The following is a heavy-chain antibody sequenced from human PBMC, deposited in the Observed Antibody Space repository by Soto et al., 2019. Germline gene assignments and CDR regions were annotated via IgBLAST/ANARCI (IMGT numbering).Heavy chain of an antibody. D-gene: IGHD1-26*01. V-gene: IGHV1-18*01. Sequence: QVQLVQSGAEVKKPGASVKVSCKASGYTFTSYGISWVRQAPGQGLEWMGWISAYNGNTNYAQKLQGRVTMTTDTSTSTAYMELRSLRSDDTAVYYCAREASGRELLPWSGPPGYWGQGTLVTVSS. CDR3: AREASGRELLPWSGPPGY. J-gene: IGHJ4*02. CDR1: GYTFTSYG. CDR2: ISAYNGNT.